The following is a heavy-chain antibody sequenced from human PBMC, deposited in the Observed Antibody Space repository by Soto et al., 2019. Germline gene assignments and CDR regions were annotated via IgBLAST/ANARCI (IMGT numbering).Heavy chain of an antibody. CDR3: AREVRGYCSSTSCSHYYYYMDV. D-gene: IGHD2-2*01. V-gene: IGHV3-33*01. Sequence: ESGGGVVQPGRSLRLSCAASGFTFSSYGMHWVRQAPGKGLEWVAVIWYDGSNKYYADSVKGRFTISRDNSKNTLYLQMNSLRAEDTAVYYCAREVRGYCSSTSCSHYYYYMDVWGKGTTVTVSS. CDR2: IWYDGSNK. CDR1: GFTFSSYG. J-gene: IGHJ6*03.